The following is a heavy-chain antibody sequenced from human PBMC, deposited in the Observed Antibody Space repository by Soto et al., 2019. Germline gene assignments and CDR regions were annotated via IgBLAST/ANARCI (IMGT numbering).Heavy chain of an antibody. Sequence: ASVKVSCKAPGGTFSTYAISWVRQAPGQGLEWMGGIIPMFGTANYAQRFQDRVTITADESTNTVYMELSSLRSEDTAVYFCARDHGSGSYRVWYLDYWGQGTLVTVSS. CDR1: GGTFSTYA. CDR3: ARDHGSGSYRVWYLDY. J-gene: IGHJ4*02. D-gene: IGHD3-10*01. CDR2: IIPMFGTA. V-gene: IGHV1-69*13.